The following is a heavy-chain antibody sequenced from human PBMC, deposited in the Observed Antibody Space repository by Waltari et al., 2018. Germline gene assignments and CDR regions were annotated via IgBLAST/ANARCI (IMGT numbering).Heavy chain of an antibody. CDR1: GYTFTEYY. J-gene: IGHJ4*02. CDR3: ARTTTFKSLDY. Sequence: EVQLVQSGAEVKKPGATVKISCKASGYTFTEYYMHWGQQAPGKGLEWVGRIDPELGETKYAEKFQGRATITADTSIDTAYMELSSLRSDDTAIFYCARTTTFKSLDYWGQGTLVTVSP. CDR2: IDPELGET. D-gene: IGHD1-7*01. V-gene: IGHV1-69-2*01.